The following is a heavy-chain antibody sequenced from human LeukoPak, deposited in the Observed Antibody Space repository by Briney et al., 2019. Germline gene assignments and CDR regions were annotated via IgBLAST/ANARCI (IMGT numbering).Heavy chain of an antibody. Sequence: SETLSLTCTVSDSSITSTYYWAWFRQPPGKGLEWIATVFRLQAVRTFNNPSLESRVTMSLDPSQSQFPLNLTSVTAADTALYFCARVLHAPYLIDSWGQGTLVTVSS. CDR1: DSSITSTYY. CDR3: ARVLHAPYLIDS. CDR2: VFRLQAVRT. D-gene: IGHD2-8*01. J-gene: IGHJ4*02. V-gene: IGHV4-38-2*02.